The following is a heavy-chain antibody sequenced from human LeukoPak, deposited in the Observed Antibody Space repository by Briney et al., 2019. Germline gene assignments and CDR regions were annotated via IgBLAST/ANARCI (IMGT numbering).Heavy chain of an antibody. CDR1: GFTFSSYV. J-gene: IGHJ6*03. Sequence: GGSLRLSCAASGFTFSSYVMNWVRQAPGKGLEWVAVISYAGTNKYYADSVKGRFIISRDNSKNTLYLQMNSLRAKDTAVYYCARDDMKRYYMDVWGKGTTVTISS. CDR3: ARDDMKRYYMDV. V-gene: IGHV3-30*14. CDR2: ISYAGTNK.